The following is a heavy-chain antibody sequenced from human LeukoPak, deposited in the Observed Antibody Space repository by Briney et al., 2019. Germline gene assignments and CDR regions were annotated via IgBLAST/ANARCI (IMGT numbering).Heavy chain of an antibody. J-gene: IGHJ4*02. CDR2: IYYDGSNK. V-gene: IGHV3-33*01. Sequence: PGGSLRLSCAASGFTFSNYGMHWVRQAPGKGLEWVAVIYYDGSNKHYADSVKGRFTISRDNSKNTLDLQMSSLRAEDTAVYYCARVDCSGGSCYFDYWGQGTLVTVSS. CDR3: ARVDCSGGSCYFDY. CDR1: GFTFSNYG. D-gene: IGHD2-15*01.